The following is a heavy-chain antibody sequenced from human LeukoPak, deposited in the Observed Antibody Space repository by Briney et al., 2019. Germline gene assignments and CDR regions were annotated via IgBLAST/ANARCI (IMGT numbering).Heavy chain of an antibody. J-gene: IGHJ4*02. CDR3: ARDRGSGYFPRFDS. CDR1: GGSISVYF. CDR2: IYYKGNT. V-gene: IGHV4-59*01. Sequence: SKTLSLTCNVSGGSISVYFWSWIRQPPGKGLEWIGHIYYKGNTNYNSSLQSRVTISIDTSKTQFSLNLSSVTAADTGVYYCARDRGSGYFPRFDSWGQGTLVTVSS. D-gene: IGHD3-3*01.